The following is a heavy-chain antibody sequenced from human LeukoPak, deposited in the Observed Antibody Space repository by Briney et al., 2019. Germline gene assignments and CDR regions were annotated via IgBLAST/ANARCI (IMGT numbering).Heavy chain of an antibody. CDR1: GFSFSSYA. D-gene: IGHD1-26*01. J-gene: IGHJ4*02. CDR3: AKDLGDSGPTPDSDY. V-gene: IGHV3-30*02. CDR2: IRYDGRNK. Sequence: GGSLRLSCSASGFSFSSYAMHWVRQAPGKGLEWVAFIRYDGRNKYYADSVKGRFTISRDNSKNTLYLQMNSLRAEDTSVYYCAKDLGDSGPTPDSDYWGQGTLVTVSS.